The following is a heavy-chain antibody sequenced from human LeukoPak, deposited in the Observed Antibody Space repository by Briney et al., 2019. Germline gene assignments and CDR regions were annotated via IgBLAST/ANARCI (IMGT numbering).Heavy chain of an antibody. CDR3: ATLVVAATMDDY. V-gene: IGHV3-30*02. D-gene: IGHD2-15*01. Sequence: PGGSLRLSCAASGFTFSSYGMHWVRQAPGKGLEWVAFIRYDGSNKYYADSVKGRFTISRDNSKYTLYLQMDSLRAEDTSVYYCATLVVAATMDDYWGQGTLVTVSS. J-gene: IGHJ4*02. CDR2: IRYDGSNK. CDR1: GFTFSSYG.